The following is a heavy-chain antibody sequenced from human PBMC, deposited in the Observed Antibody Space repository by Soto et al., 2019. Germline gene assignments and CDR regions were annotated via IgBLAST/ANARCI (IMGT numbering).Heavy chain of an antibody. CDR1: GFTFSSYG. D-gene: IGHD6-19*01. CDR2: ISYDGSNK. CDR3: AKDLFILGSSGWYERGFDY. J-gene: IGHJ4*02. Sequence: HPGGSLRLSCAASGFTFSSYGMHWVRQAPGKGLEWVAVISYDGSNKYYADSVKGRFTISRDNSKNTLYLQMNSLRAEDTAVYYCAKDLFILGSSGWYERGFDYWGQGTLVTVSS. V-gene: IGHV3-30*18.